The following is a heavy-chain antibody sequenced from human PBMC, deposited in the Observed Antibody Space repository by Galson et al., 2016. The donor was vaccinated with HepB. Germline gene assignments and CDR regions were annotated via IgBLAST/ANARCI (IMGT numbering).Heavy chain of an antibody. CDR2: IYSGGST. CDR3: ARDGEYYYGSGSYAET. D-gene: IGHD3-10*01. V-gene: IGHV3-53*01. CDR1: GFTVSSSY. J-gene: IGHJ5*02. Sequence: SLRLSCAASGFTVSSSYMSWVRQAPGTGLEWVSVIYSGGSTYYADSVKGRFTISRDNSKNTLHLQMNSLRAEDTAVYYCARDGEYYYGSGSYAETWGQGTLVTVSS.